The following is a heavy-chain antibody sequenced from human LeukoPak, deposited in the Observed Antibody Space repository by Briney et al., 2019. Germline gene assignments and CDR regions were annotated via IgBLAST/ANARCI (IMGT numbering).Heavy chain of an antibody. CDR1: GGSISSSSYS. J-gene: IGHJ4*02. D-gene: IGHD5-18*01. V-gene: IGHV4-39*01. Sequence: SETLSLTCTVSGGSISSSSYSWGWIRQPPGKGLEWIGSIYYSGSTYYNPSLKSRVTISVDTSKNQFSLRLSSVTAADTAVYYCARRYSYGSGEDYWGQGTLVTVSS. CDR2: IYYSGST. CDR3: ARRYSYGSGEDY.